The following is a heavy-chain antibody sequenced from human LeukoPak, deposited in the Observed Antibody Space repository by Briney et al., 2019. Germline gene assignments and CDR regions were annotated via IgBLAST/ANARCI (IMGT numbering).Heavy chain of an antibody. CDR2: ISYDGGNK. Sequence: GGSLRLSCGASGFTFRSYVMHWVRQAPGKGLEWVAVISYDGGNKYYADSVKGRFTISRDNSKNTLYLQMNSLRSEDTALYYCARDATGDGDLESWGQGTLVTVSP. CDR3: ARDATGDGDLES. V-gene: IGHV3-30*04. D-gene: IGHD4-17*01. J-gene: IGHJ1*01. CDR1: GFTFRSYV.